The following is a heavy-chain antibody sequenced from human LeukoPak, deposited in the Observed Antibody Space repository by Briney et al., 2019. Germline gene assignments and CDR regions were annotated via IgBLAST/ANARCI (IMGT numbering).Heavy chain of an antibody. CDR3: ARAPYTVTPFDY. J-gene: IGHJ4*02. CDR1: GGSISSSSYY. D-gene: IGHD4-11*01. Sequence: SETLSLTCTVSGGSISSSSYYWGWIRQPPGKGLEWIGSIYYSRSTYYNPSLKSRVTISVDTSKNQFSLKLSSVTAADTAVYYCARAPYTVTPFDYWGQGTLVTVSS. V-gene: IGHV4-39*07. CDR2: IYYSRST.